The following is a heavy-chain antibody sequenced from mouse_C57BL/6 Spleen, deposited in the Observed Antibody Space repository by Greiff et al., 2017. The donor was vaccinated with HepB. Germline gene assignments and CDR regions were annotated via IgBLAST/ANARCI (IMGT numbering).Heavy chain of an antibody. CDR1: GYSITSGYY. V-gene: IGHV3-6*01. J-gene: IGHJ3*01. CDR3: ARNHYDGGQLVWFAY. Sequence: EVQLQESGPGLVKPSQSLSLTCSVTGYSITSGYYWNWIRQFPGNKLEWMGYISYDGSNNYNPSLKNRISITRDTSKNQFFLKLNSVTTEDTATYYCARNHYDGGQLVWFAYWGQGTLVTVSA. D-gene: IGHD1-2*01. CDR2: ISYDGSN.